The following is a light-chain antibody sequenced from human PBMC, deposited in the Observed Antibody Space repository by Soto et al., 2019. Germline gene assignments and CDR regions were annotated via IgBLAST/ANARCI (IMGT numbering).Light chain of an antibody. CDR1: QSVSSD. Sequence: EIVMTQSPATLSLSPGERVTLSCRASQSVSSDLAWYHHKPGQAPRLLIYGASNRATGIPARFSGSGSGTDFTLTISSLEPEDFVVYYCQQRSNWPITFGQGTRLEIK. CDR3: QQRSNWPIT. CDR2: GAS. V-gene: IGKV3-11*01. J-gene: IGKJ5*01.